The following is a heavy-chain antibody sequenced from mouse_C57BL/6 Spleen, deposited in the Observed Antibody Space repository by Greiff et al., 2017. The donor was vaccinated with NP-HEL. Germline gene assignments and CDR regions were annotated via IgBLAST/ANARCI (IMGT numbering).Heavy chain of an antibody. CDR1: GYTFTSYW. J-gene: IGHJ4*01. CDR2: IDPSDSYT. D-gene: IGHD2-10*02. Sequence: VQLQQPGAELVMPGASVKLSCKASGYTFTSYWMHWVKQRPGQGLEWIGEIDPSDSYTNYNQKFKGKSTLTVDKSSSTAYMQLSSLTYEDSAVYYCARSGYGNYVYAMDYWGQGTSVTVSS. V-gene: IGHV1-69*01. CDR3: ARSGYGNYVYAMDY.